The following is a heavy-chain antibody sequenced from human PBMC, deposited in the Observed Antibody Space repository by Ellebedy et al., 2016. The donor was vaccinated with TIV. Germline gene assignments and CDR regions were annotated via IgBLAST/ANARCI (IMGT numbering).Heavy chain of an antibody. Sequence: SQTLSLTCAISGDSVSSNSAGWNWIRQSPSRGLEWLGRTYYRSKWYNDYAVSVKSRITINPVTSKNQFSLKLSSATAADTAVYYCARGAERFLERNWFDPWGQGTLVTVSS. V-gene: IGHV6-1*01. CDR3: ARGAERFLERNWFDP. CDR2: TYYRSKWYN. D-gene: IGHD3-3*01. J-gene: IGHJ5*02. CDR1: GDSVSSNSAG.